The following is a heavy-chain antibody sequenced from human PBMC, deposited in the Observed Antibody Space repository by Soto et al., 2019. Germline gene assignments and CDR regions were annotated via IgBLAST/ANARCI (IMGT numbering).Heavy chain of an antibody. D-gene: IGHD2-15*01. CDR3: ARDAPRCSSGTCLDY. V-gene: IGHV3-48*02. CDR2: ISSSSSTI. J-gene: IGHJ4*02. Sequence: EVQLMGSGGGLVQPGGSLRLSCAASGFTFSSFSMHWVRQAPGKGLEWVSYISSSSSTIYYADSVRGRFTISRDNAKNSLYLQMNSLRDEDTAVFYCARDAPRCSSGTCLDYWGQGTLVTVSS. CDR1: GFTFSSFS.